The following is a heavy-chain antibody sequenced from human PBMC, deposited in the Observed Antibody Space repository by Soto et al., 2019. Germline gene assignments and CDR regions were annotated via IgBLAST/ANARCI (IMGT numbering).Heavy chain of an antibody. CDR3: ARSSMITFGGVIDPQLGYYGMDV. V-gene: IGHV1-3*01. D-gene: IGHD3-16*02. CDR1: GYTFTRYA. Sequence: ASVKVSCKASGYTFTRYAMHWVRQAPGQRLEWMGWTNAGNDNTKYSQKFQGRVTLTRDTSASTAYMELSSLRSEDTAVYYCARSSMITFGGVIDPQLGYYGMDVWGQGTTGTVSS. CDR2: TNAGNDNT. J-gene: IGHJ6*02.